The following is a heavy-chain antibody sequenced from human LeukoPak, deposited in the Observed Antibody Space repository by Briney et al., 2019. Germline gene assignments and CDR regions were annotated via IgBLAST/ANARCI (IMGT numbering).Heavy chain of an antibody. CDR3: AKSSSGYSYVFDY. V-gene: IGHV3-23*01. J-gene: IGHJ4*02. CDR1: RFTFSSYA. CDR2: ISGSGGST. D-gene: IGHD3-22*01. Sequence: GGSLRLSCAASRFTFSSYAMSWVRQAPGKGLEWVSAISGSGGSTYYADSVKGRFTISRDNSQNTLYLQMNSLRAEDTAVYYCAKSSSGYSYVFDYWGQGTLVTVSS.